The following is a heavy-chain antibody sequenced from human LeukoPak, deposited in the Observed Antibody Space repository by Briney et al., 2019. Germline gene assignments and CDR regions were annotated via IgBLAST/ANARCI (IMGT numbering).Heavy chain of an antibody. CDR3: ARVHYDYVWGSSDYYYYMDV. CDR2: IYHSGST. CDR1: GYSISSGYY. V-gene: IGHV4-38-2*02. D-gene: IGHD3-16*01. J-gene: IGHJ6*03. Sequence: SETLSLTCTVSGYSISSGYYWGWIRQPPGKGLEWIGSIYHSGSTYYNPSLKSRVTISVDTSKNQFSLKLSSVTAADTAVYYCARVHYDYVWGSSDYYYYMDVWGKGTTVTVSS.